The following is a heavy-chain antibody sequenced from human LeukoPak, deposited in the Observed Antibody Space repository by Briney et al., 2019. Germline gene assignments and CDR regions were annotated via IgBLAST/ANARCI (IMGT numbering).Heavy chain of an antibody. J-gene: IGHJ4*02. CDR1: GHSINSNNYY. V-gene: IGHV4-39*07. Sequence: PSETLSLTCNVSGHSINSNNYYWGWIRQPPGKGLEWIGSIYHSGSTYYNPSLKSRVTISVDTSKNQFSLKLSSVTAADTAVYYCARGEVAADGDGWGSYFDYWGQGTLVTVSS. D-gene: IGHD4-17*01. CDR3: ARGEVAADGDGWGSYFDY. CDR2: IYHSGST.